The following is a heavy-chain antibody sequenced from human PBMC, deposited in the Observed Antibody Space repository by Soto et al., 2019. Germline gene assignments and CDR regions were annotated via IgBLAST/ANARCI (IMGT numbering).Heavy chain of an antibody. Sequence: PSETLSLTCTVSGDSIIRGAYYWTWIRQHPWKGLELMVYISNXVXTXXXPXXXXXXXISXXASXXXVXXXXXXXXAADTAVYYCARVPDYWGQGTLVTVSS. V-gene: IGHV4-31*01. J-gene: IGHJ4*02. CDR2: ISNXVXT. CDR3: ARVPDY. CDR1: GDSIIRGAYY.